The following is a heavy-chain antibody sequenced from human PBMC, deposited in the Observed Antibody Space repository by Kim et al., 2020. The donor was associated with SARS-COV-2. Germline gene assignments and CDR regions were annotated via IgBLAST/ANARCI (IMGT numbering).Heavy chain of an antibody. V-gene: IGHV3-23*01. CDR1: GFTFSSYA. CDR3: AKVVTMVRGVIIHNYGMDV. CDR2: ISGSGGST. D-gene: IGHD3-10*01. J-gene: IGHJ6*02. Sequence: GGSLRLSCAASGFTFSSYAMSWVRQAPGKGLEWVSAISGSGGSTYYADSVKGRFTISRDNSKNTLYLQMNSLRAEDTAVYYCAKVVTMVRGVIIHNYGMDVWGQGTTVTVSS.